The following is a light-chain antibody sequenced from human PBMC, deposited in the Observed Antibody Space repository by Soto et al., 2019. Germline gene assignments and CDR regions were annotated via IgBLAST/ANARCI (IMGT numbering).Light chain of an antibody. CDR1: TGAVTSNHH. CDR3: LLSYNAARV. J-gene: IGLJ2*01. Sequence: QTVVTQEPSLTVSPGGTVTLTCGSSTGAVTSNHHPYWFQQKAGQAPRTLMYDTSNKHSWTPARFSGSLLGDKAALTLSGAQPEDEAQYYCLLSYNAARVFGGGTKVTVL. V-gene: IGLV7-46*01. CDR2: DTS.